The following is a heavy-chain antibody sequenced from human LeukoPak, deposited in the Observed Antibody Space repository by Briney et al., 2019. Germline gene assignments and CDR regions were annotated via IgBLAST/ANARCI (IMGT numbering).Heavy chain of an antibody. CDR1: GFAFSTYW. CDR2: IKQDGSQR. CDR3: ASDLVRTAGC. V-gene: IGHV3-7*01. Sequence: PGGSLRLSCAASGFAFSTYWMSWIRQAPGKGLEWVANIKQDGSQRNYVDSVKGRFTISRDNAKNSLYLQMNSLRVADTAIYYCASDLVRTAGCWGQGTLVTVSS. J-gene: IGHJ4*02. D-gene: IGHD1-14*01.